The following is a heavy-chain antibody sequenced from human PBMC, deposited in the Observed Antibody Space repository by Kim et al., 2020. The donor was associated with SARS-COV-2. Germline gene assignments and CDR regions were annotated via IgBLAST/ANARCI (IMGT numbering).Heavy chain of an antibody. Sequence: GTNCAQKFQGRVTMTRDTSISTAYMELSRLRSDDTAVYYCAREGLNWFDPWGQGTLVTVSS. J-gene: IGHJ5*02. CDR2: GT. D-gene: IGHD3-22*01. V-gene: IGHV1-2*02. CDR3: AREGLNWFDP.